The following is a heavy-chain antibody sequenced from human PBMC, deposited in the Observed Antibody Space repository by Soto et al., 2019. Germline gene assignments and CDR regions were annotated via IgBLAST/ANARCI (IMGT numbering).Heavy chain of an antibody. CDR3: AKVGEDTAMVLHLDH. V-gene: IGHV3-23*01. J-gene: IGHJ5*02. D-gene: IGHD5-18*01. Sequence: EVQLLESGGGLVQPGGSLRLSCAASGFTFGSYAMTWVRQAPGKGLEWVAGISFSGSTTYYADSVKGRFTISRDTSEQTLYLQMSSLRADDTAVYYCAKVGEDTAMVLHLDHWGQGTLVTVSS. CDR1: GFTFGSYA. CDR2: ISFSGSTT.